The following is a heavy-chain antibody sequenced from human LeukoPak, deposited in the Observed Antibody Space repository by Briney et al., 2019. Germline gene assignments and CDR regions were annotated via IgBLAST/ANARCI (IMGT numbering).Heavy chain of an antibody. CDR1: GFTFDDYG. D-gene: IGHD6-19*01. Sequence: GGSLRLSCAASGFTFDDYGMSWVRQAPGKGLEWVSGINWNGGSTGYADSVKGRFTISRDNAKNSLYLQMNSLRAEDTALYYCASGSSGWSEYYYYMDVWGKGTTVTVSS. CDR2: INWNGGST. CDR3: ASGSSGWSEYYYYMDV. V-gene: IGHV3-20*04. J-gene: IGHJ6*03.